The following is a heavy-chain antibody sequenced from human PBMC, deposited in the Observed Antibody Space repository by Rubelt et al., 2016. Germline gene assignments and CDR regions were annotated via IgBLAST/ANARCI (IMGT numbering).Heavy chain of an antibody. Sequence: QVQLVQSGAEVKKPGASVKVSCKASGYTFTSYGISWVRQAPGQGLEWMGWISAYNGNTNYAQKLPGRVTLPTGTAPSTAYMELRSLRSDDTAVYYCARDPTTRFTSTGWFDPWGQGTLVTVSS. D-gene: IGHD5-12*01. CDR2: ISAYNGNT. J-gene: IGHJ5*02. V-gene: IGHV1-18*01. CDR3: ARDPTTRFTSTGWFDP. CDR1: GYTFTSYG.